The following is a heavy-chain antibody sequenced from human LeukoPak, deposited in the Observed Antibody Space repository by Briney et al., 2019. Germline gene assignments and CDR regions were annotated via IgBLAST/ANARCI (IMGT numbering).Heavy chain of an antibody. V-gene: IGHV3-23*01. CDR3: AKTLHMSPTTISYGLDV. D-gene: IGHD1-1*01. CDR1: GFIFSSYA. CDR2: ISGSGGST. J-gene: IGHJ6*02. Sequence: GGSLRLSCVGSGFIFSSYAMSWVRQAPGKGLEWVSGISGSGGSTHYADSVKGRFTISRDNSKNTLYLQMNSLRAEDTAIFYCAKTLHMSPTTISYGLDVWGQGTTVTVSS.